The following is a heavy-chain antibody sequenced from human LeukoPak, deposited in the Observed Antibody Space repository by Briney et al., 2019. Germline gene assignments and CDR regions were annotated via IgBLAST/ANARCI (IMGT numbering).Heavy chain of an antibody. CDR2: INTNTGNP. CDR3: ARDTQTKVAAYNWFDP. CDR1: GYTFTSYA. J-gene: IGHJ5*02. D-gene: IGHD6-19*01. V-gene: IGHV7-4-1*02. Sequence: ASVKVSCKASGYTFTSYAMNWARQAPGQGLEWMGWINTNTGNPTYAQGFTGRFVFSLDTSVSTAYLQISSLKAEDTAVYYCARDTQTKVAAYNWFDPWGQGTLVTVSS.